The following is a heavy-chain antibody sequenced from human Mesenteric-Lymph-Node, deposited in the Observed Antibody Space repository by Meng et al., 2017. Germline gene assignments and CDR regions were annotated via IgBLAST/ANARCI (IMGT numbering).Heavy chain of an antibody. V-gene: IGHV4-59*08. CDR3: ARVKETSGVKRAFDI. D-gene: IGHD1-26*01. CDR2: IHYSGST. J-gene: IGHJ3*02. Sequence: SETLSLTCTVSGGSISSYYWSWIRQPPGKGLEWIGYIHYSGSTNYNPSLKSRVTISVDTSKNQFSVNLISVTAADTAVYYCARVKETSGVKRAFDIWGQGTMVTVSS. CDR1: GGSISSYY.